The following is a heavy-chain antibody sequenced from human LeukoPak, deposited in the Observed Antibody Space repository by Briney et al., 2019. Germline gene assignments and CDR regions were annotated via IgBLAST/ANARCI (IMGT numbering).Heavy chain of an antibody. Sequence: SETLSLTCGVSGGSFSGYYWSWIRQPPGKGLEWIGEINHSGTTNYNPSLKSRVTISVDTSKNQFSLKLTSVTAADTAVYYCASRVVVITSTGSLDPWGQGILVTVSS. D-gene: IGHD2-15*01. CDR3: ASRVVVITSTGSLDP. V-gene: IGHV4-34*01. CDR1: GGSFSGYY. J-gene: IGHJ5*02. CDR2: INHSGTT.